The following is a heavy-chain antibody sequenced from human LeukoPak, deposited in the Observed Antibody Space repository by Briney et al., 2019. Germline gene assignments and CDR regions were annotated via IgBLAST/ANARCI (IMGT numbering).Heavy chain of an antibody. CDR3: AARTTVTTILDFDY. CDR2: IVVGSGNT. D-gene: IGHD4-17*01. CDR1: GFTFSSSA. Sequence: ASVKVSCTASGFTFSSSAMQWVRQARGQRLEWIGWIVVGSGNTNYAQKFQERVTITRDMSTRTAYMELSSLRSEDTVVYYCAARTTVTTILDFDYWGQGTLVTVSS. J-gene: IGHJ4*02. V-gene: IGHV1-58*02.